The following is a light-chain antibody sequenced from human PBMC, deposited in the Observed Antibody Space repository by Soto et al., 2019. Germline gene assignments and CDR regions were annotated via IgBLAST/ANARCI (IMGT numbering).Light chain of an antibody. Sequence: EGVLIQSPGTPSLSPGERTSLPCRASQFLSSYLAWYQKIPGHPPRILIYDSTNRAAGIPARFSGSRSGTDFTLTIRSVEHEDFAMYYCHQRNQFGQGTRLEIK. J-gene: IGKJ5*01. CDR2: DST. V-gene: IGKV3-11*01. CDR3: HQRNQ. CDR1: QFLSSY.